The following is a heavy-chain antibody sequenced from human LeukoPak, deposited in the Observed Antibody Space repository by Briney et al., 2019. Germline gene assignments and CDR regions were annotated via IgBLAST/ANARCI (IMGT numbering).Heavy chain of an antibody. J-gene: IGHJ3*02. CDR2: IYYSGST. CDR1: GGSISSGDYY. V-gene: IGHV4-30-4*01. CDR3: ARETSVTANAFDI. Sequence: PSETLSLTCTVSGGSISSGDYYWSWIRQPPGKGLEWIGYIYYSGSTYSNPSLKSRVTISVDTSKNQFSLNLTSVTAADTAVYYCARETSVTANAFDIWGLGTMVTVSS. D-gene: IGHD2-21*02.